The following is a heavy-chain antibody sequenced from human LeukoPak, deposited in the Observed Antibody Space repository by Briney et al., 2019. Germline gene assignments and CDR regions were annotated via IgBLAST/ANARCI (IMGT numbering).Heavy chain of an antibody. Sequence: GGSLRLSCAASTFTFSGSAIHWVRQASGKGLEWVGRIRSKANSYATAYAASVKGKFTISRDDSKNTAYLQMNSLKTEDTAVYYCTRLKYYYYYMDVWGKGTTVTVSS. CDR3: TRLKYYYYYMDV. CDR2: IRSKANSYAT. J-gene: IGHJ6*03. CDR1: TFTFSGSA. V-gene: IGHV3-73*01.